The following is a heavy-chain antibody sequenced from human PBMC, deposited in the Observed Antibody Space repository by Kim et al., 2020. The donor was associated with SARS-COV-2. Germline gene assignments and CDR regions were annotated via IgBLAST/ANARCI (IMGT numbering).Heavy chain of an antibody. V-gene: IGHV3-15*01. Sequence: GGSLRLSFAASGFTFSNAWMSWVRQAPGKGLEWVGRIKSKTDGGTTDYAAPVKGRFTISRDDSKNTLYLQMNSLKTEDTAVYYCTTEVYDILTGYYRDWFDPWGQGTLVTVSS. CDR1: GFTFSNAW. CDR2: IKSKTDGGTT. D-gene: IGHD3-9*01. CDR3: TTEVYDILTGYYRDWFDP. J-gene: IGHJ5*02.